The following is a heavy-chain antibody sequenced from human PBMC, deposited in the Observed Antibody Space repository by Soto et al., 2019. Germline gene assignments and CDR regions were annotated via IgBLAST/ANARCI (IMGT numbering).Heavy chain of an antibody. J-gene: IGHJ2*01. V-gene: IGHV4-4*02. CDR1: GGSITSTDW. CDR3: SGSTSASGVYWWFDL. D-gene: IGHD1-26*01. Sequence: QVQLQESGRGLVKPSGTLSLTCAISGGSITSTDWWRWVRQSPGEGLEWIGGIRHTGSTHYDPSLKRRIPISMARTQTLICLNLTSVTAADAVVYYCSGSTSASGVYWWFDLWGRGTLVSVSS. CDR2: IRHTGST.